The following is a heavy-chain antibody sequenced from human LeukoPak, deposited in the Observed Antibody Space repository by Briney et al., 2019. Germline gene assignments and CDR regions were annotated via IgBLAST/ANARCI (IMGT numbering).Heavy chain of an antibody. CDR1: GFTFSSYA. CDR3: AKDGQWLVRRGFDY. V-gene: IGHV3-21*01. CDR2: ISSSSSYI. J-gene: IGHJ4*02. Sequence: GGSLRLSCAASGFTFSSYAMNWVRQAPGKGLEWVSSISSSSSYIYYADSVKGRFTISRDNAKNSLYLQMNSLRAEDTAVYYCAKDGQWLVRRGFDYWGQGTPVTVSS. D-gene: IGHD6-19*01.